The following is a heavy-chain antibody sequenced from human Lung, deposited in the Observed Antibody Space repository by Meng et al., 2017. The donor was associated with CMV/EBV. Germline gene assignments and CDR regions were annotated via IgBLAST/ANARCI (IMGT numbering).Heavy chain of an antibody. J-gene: IGHJ6*02. CDR1: GYTFTGYN. Sequence: ASAXVFXXASGYTFTGYNMHWVRQAPGQGLEWMGWINPDSGDTRYAEKFQGRVTLTRDTSITTAYMELSRLKSDDTAVFFCARLFHTSLGTNYYYGMDVWGQGTTVTVSS. D-gene: IGHD3-10*01. V-gene: IGHV1-2*02. CDR3: ARLFHTSLGTNYYYGMDV. CDR2: INPDSGDT.